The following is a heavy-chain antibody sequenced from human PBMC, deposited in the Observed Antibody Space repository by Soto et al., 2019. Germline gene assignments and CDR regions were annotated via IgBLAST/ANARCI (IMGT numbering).Heavy chain of an antibody. Sequence: QVQLQESGPGLVKPSQTLSLTCTVSGGSISSGGYYWSWLRQHPGKGLEWIGYIYYSGSTYYNPSLKSRVTISVDTSKNQFSLKLSSVTAADTAVYYCARADYGGNSAYDYWGQGTLVTVSS. CDR1: GGSISSGGYY. CDR2: IYYSGST. D-gene: IGHD4-17*01. V-gene: IGHV4-31*03. CDR3: ARADYGGNSAYDY. J-gene: IGHJ4*02.